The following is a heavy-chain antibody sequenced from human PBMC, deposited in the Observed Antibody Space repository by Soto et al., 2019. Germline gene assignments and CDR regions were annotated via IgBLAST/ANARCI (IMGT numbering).Heavy chain of an antibody. CDR3: ASHDYIWGTYRGTDY. V-gene: IGHV4-39*01. Sequence: QLQLQESGPGLVKPSETLSLTCTVSGGSISSRSYYWGWIRQPPGKGLEWIGSIYYSGSTYYNPSLKSRVTISVDTSKTQFSLKLSSVTAADTAVYYCASHDYIWGTYRGTDYWGQGTLVTVSS. CDR1: GGSISSRSYY. CDR2: IYYSGST. J-gene: IGHJ4*02. D-gene: IGHD3-16*02.